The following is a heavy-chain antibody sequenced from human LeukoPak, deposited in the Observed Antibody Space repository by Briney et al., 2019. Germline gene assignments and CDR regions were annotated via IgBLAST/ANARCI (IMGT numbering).Heavy chain of an antibody. CDR1: GFNFDDYV. D-gene: IGHD3-10*01. CDR3: AREGSLGRNLPFDY. V-gene: IGHV3-20*04. CDR2: INWNGGSR. Sequence: GGSLRLSCAASGFNFDDYVMSWVRQAPGKGLEWVSGINWNGGSRGYADSVKGRFTISRDNAKNTLYLQMNSLRAEDTAVYYCAREGSLGRNLPFDYWGQGTLVTVSS. J-gene: IGHJ4*02.